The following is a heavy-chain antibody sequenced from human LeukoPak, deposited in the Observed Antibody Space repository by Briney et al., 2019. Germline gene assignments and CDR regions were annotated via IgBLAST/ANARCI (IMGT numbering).Heavy chain of an antibody. CDR2: INPSGGST. CDR1: GYTFTSYY. D-gene: IGHD2-15*01. Sequence: GASVKVSCKASGYTFTSYYMHWVRQAPGQGLEWMGIINPSGGSTSYAQKFQGRVTMTRDMSTSTVYMELSSLRSEDTAVYYCARDFSYCSGGSCYRFDYWGQGTQVTVSS. J-gene: IGHJ4*02. CDR3: ARDFSYCSGGSCYRFDY. V-gene: IGHV1-46*01.